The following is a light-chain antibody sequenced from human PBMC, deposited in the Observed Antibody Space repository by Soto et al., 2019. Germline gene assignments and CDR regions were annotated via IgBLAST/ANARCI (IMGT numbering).Light chain of an antibody. CDR2: NDN. CDR1: SSNIGSNA. Sequence: QSVLTQPPSASGTPGQRVTISCSGSSSNIGSNAVSWYQQLPGTAPKLLIYNDNQRPSGVPDRFSASKSGTSASLASSGLQSEDEADYYCAAWDDSLNARGVFGGGTKLTVL. J-gene: IGLJ3*02. V-gene: IGLV1-44*01. CDR3: AAWDDSLNARGV.